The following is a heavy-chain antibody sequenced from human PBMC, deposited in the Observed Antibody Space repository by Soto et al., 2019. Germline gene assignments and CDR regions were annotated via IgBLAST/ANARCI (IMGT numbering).Heavy chain of an antibody. CDR3: VRDGTKTLRDWFDP. D-gene: IGHD1-1*01. CDR1: GASISGFY. J-gene: IGHJ5*02. CDR2: IYATGTT. Sequence: SETLSLTCTVSGASISGFYWSWTRKSAGKGLEWIGRIYATGTTDYNPSLKSRVMMSVDTSKKQFSLKLRSVTAADTAVYYCVRDGTKTLRDWFDPWGQGISVTVS. V-gene: IGHV4-4*07.